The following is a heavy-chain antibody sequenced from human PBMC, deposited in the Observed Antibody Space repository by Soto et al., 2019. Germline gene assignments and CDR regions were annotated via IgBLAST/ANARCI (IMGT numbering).Heavy chain of an antibody. D-gene: IGHD1-26*01. V-gene: IGHV2-5*01. J-gene: IGHJ4*02. Sequence: QITLKESGPALVKPTQTLTVTCSFSGFSLTTSAAGVGWIRQTPGKALEWLAVIFGHGNEKYSPSLKNRLTVTKDTSKNHVVLTMTNMHQLDSATYYCAHMSYSGTSYFDSWGQGTLVTVSS. CDR3: AHMSYSGTSYFDS. CDR2: IFGHGNE. CDR1: GFSLTTSAAG.